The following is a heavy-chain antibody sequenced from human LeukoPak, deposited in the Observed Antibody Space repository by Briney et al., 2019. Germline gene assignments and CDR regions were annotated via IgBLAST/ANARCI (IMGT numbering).Heavy chain of an antibody. CDR2: IHHSGST. V-gene: IGHV4-38-2*02. CDR3: ARTSSSGLVGGYYFDY. D-gene: IGHD6-19*01. J-gene: IGHJ4*02. CDR1: GYFISSGYY. Sequence: PSEILSLTCTVSGYFISSGYYWGWIRQPPGKGLQWIGSIHHSGSTYYNPSLKSRVTISVDTSKNQFSLKLSSVTAADTAVYYCARTSSSGLVGGYYFDYWGQGTLVTVSS.